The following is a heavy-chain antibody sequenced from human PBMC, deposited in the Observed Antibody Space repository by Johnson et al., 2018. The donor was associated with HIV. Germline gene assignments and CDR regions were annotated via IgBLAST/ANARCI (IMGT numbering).Heavy chain of an antibody. V-gene: IGHV3-30*18. Sequence: MQLVESGGGVVRPGGSLRLSCAASGFTFDDYGMSWVRQAPGKGLEWVAVISFDGRNKFYADSARGRFTLSRDNSKNTLYLQMNSLRAEDTAVYYCAKHSSSWYDDAFDIWGQGTMVTVSS. D-gene: IGHD6-13*01. CDR3: AKHSSSWYDDAFDI. J-gene: IGHJ3*02. CDR2: ISFDGRNK. CDR1: GFTFDDYG.